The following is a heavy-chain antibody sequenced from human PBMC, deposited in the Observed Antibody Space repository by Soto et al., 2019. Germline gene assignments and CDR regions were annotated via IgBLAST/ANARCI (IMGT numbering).Heavy chain of an antibody. CDR3: ARDLNLGLGDY. CDR1: GYTFTSYG. D-gene: IGHD7-27*01. CDR2: ITANNGNT. Sequence: QVQLVQSGAEVKKPGASVKVSCKASGYTFTSYGLSWVRQAPGQGLEWMGWITANNGNTKYAQKLQGRVTMTTDTSTTTAYMELRSLRSADTAVYYCARDLNLGLGDYWGQGTLVTVSS. V-gene: IGHV1-18*01. J-gene: IGHJ4*02.